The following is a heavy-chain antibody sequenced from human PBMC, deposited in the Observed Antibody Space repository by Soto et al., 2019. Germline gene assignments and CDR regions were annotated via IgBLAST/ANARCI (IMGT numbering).Heavy chain of an antibody. CDR1: GGSISSGGYY. CDR2: IYDSVST. V-gene: IGHV4-31*11. Sequence: TLALTGAVSGGSISSGGYYWSWIRQDPVKGLEWIGYIYDSVSTYYKPSLKSRVTISVVTSKNQFSLKLTPVTAADTAVSYCARAPAPWGQGTLVTVSS. J-gene: IGHJ5*02. CDR3: ARAPAP.